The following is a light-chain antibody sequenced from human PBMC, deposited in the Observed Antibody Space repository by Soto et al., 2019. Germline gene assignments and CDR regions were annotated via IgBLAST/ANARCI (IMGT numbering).Light chain of an antibody. Sequence: EIVMTQSPATLSVAPGERATLSCRARQSVSSNLGWYQQKPGQAPRRLIYGASTRATGIPARFSGSGSGTEFTLTISSLQSEDFAVYYCQQYNNWPPLTFGGGTKVEIK. CDR2: GAS. CDR3: QQYNNWPPLT. CDR1: QSVSSN. J-gene: IGKJ4*01. V-gene: IGKV3-15*01.